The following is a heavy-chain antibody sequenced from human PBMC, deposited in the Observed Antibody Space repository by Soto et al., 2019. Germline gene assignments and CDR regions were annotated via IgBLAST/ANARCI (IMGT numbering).Heavy chain of an antibody. CDR2: ISSDGDST. Sequence: EVHLLESGGDLVQPGGSLRLSCAASGFTFSTYALNWVGQSPGKGLEWVSTISSDGDSTYYVDSVKGRFTVSRDNSKNTMYLQMNSLSAEDTALYFCARDPSTGNADNWGQGTLVTVSS. CDR1: GFTFSTYA. V-gene: IGHV3-23*01. CDR3: ARDPSTGNADN. J-gene: IGHJ4*02. D-gene: IGHD3-9*01.